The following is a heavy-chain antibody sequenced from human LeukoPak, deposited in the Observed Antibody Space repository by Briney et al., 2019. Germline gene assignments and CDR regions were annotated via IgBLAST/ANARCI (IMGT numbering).Heavy chain of an antibody. CDR1: GVSISSGSNY. CDR3: ARSDGYGLVGI. Sequence: SSETLSLTCSVSGVSISSGSNYWGWIRQPPGKTLEWIGSIYSSGCTHYNPSLKSRVIILIDTAKNHFSLNLSSVTAADTAVYYCARSDGYGLVGIWGQGTMVTVSS. CDR2: IYSSGCT. V-gene: IGHV4-39*07. J-gene: IGHJ3*02. D-gene: IGHD3-10*01.